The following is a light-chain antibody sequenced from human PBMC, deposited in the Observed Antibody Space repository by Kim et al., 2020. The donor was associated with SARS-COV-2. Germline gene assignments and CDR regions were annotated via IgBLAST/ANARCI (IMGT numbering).Light chain of an antibody. CDR1: SGSIASNY. V-gene: IGLV6-57*01. CDR2: EDN. CDR3: QSYDSSNQV. J-gene: IGLJ3*02. Sequence: GNPVTISCPRSSGSIASNYVQWYQQRPGSSPTTVIYEDNQRPSGVPDRFSGSIDSSSNSASLTISGLKTEDEADYYCQSYDSSNQVFGGGTQLTVL.